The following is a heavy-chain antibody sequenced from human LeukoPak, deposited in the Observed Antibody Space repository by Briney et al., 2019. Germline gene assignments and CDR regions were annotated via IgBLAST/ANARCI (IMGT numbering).Heavy chain of an antibody. CDR3: ARDEDYGIFVNIDY. J-gene: IGHJ4*02. V-gene: IGHV1-18*01. Sequence: WASVKVSCKASGYSFVLYGISWVRQAPGQGPEWMGWISNYNGNTKYAQKFQGRVTMTTDTSTSTAYMELRSLRSDDTAVYYCARDEDYGIFVNIDYWGQGTLVTVSS. D-gene: IGHD4-17*01. CDR1: GYSFVLYG. CDR2: ISNYNGNT.